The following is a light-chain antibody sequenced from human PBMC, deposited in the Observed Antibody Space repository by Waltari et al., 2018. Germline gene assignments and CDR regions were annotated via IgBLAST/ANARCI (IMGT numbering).Light chain of an antibody. CDR2: WAS. Sequence: DNVVTPSPDSLAVSLGERAPINCKSRLSVFNSSNNKDDLAWYQQKPGQPTKLLIYWASTRESGVPDRVSGSGSGTDFTLTISNVKAEDVAVYYCQQYYNPAGTFGQGTKLEIK. CDR1: LSVFNSSNNKDD. CDR3: QQYYNPAGT. J-gene: IGKJ2*01. V-gene: IGKV4-1*01.